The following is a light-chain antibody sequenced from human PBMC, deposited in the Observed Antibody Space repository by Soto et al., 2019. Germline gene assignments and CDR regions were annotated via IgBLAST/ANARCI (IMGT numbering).Light chain of an antibody. Sequence: QSVLTQPASVSGSAGQSITISCSGTMRDVGAYNLVSWYQQHPGTAPKLIIYEVRNRPSGISSRFSGSRSGNTASLTISGLKPEEEGYYYCSAYTARSTLVFGGGTKLTV. CDR1: MRDVGAYNL. CDR2: EVR. J-gene: IGLJ3*02. CDR3: SAYTARSTLV. V-gene: IGLV2-14*01.